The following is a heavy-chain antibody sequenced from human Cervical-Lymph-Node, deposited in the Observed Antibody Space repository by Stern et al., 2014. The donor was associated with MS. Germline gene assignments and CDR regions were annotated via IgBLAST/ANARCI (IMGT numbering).Heavy chain of an antibody. CDR1: GYTFTNYY. CDR3: ARVSLPRLRGRQDYFDH. Sequence: QVQLVQSGAEVKKPGASVRVSCKASGYTFTNYYIDWVRQAPGQGLEWMGIINPGGSAINYAQKFQGRVTMTSDTSTSTVHMELSSLRSDDTAVYYCARVSLPRLRGRQDYFDHWGQGTLVTVSS. J-gene: IGHJ4*02. CDR2: INPGGSAI. V-gene: IGHV1-46*01. D-gene: IGHD2-15*01.